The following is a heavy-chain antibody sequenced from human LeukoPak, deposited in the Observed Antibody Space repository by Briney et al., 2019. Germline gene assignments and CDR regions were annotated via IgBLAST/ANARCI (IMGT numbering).Heavy chain of an antibody. Sequence: ASVKVSCKASGYTFTSYGISWVRQAPGQGLEWMGWISAYNGNTNYAQKLQGRVTMTTDTSTSTAYMELRSLRSDDTAVYYCARESSSWYPTYYFDYWGQGTLVTVSS. D-gene: IGHD6-13*01. V-gene: IGHV1-18*01. J-gene: IGHJ4*02. CDR1: GYTFTSYG. CDR3: ARESSSWYPTYYFDY. CDR2: ISAYNGNT.